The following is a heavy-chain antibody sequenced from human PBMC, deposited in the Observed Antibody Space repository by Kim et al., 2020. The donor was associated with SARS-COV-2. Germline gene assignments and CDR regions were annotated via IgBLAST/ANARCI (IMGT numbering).Heavy chain of an antibody. D-gene: IGHD3-10*01. J-gene: IGHJ4*02. V-gene: IGHV3-21*01. Sequence: DSVKGRFTISRDNAKNSLYLQMTSLRAEDTAVYYCARDSGNYGSGSYYYYWGQGTLVTVSS. CDR3: ARDSGNYGSGSYYYY.